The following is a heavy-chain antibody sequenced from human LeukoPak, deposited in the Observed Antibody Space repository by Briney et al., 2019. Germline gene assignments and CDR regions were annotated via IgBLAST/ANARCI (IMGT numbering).Heavy chain of an antibody. V-gene: IGHV3-74*01. J-gene: IGHJ4*02. CDR3: AKGLFYDILTGYYNDY. D-gene: IGHD3-9*01. CDR2: INSDGSST. CDR1: GFTFSSYW. Sequence: GGSLRLSCAASGFTFSSYWMHWVRQAPGKGLVWVSRINSDGSSTSYADSVKGRFTISRDNAKNTLYLQMNSLRAEDTAVYYCAKGLFYDILTGYYNDYWGQGTLVTVSS.